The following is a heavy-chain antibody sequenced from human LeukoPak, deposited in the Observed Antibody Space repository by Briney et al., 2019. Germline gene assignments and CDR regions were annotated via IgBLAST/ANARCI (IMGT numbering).Heavy chain of an antibody. J-gene: IGHJ4*02. CDR2: INTDGSNT. Sequence: GGSLRLSCATSGFTFSSFWMHWVRHAPGEGLVWVSRINTDGSNTIYADSVKGRFTISRDNAKNTLYLQMNSLRAEDTAVYYCARDQSVAGPTTADYWGQGTLVTVSS. V-gene: IGHV3-74*01. D-gene: IGHD1-26*01. CDR3: ARDQSVAGPTTADY. CDR1: GFTFSSFW.